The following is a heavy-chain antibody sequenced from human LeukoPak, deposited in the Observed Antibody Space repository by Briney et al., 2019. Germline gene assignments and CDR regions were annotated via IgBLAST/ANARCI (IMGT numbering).Heavy chain of an antibody. CDR3: ARELGATVVNYGMDV. CDR2: ISYDGSNK. J-gene: IGHJ6*02. CDR1: GFTFSSYG. D-gene: IGHD4-23*01. Sequence: GGSLRLSCAASGFTFSSYGMHWVRQAPGKGLEWVAVISYDGSNKYYADSVKGRFTISRDNSKNTLYLQMNSLRGEDTAVYYCARELGATVVNYGMDVWGQGTTVTVSS. V-gene: IGHV3-30*03.